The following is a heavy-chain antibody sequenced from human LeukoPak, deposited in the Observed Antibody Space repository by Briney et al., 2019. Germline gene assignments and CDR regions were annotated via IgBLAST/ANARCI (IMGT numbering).Heavy chain of an antibody. CDR2: ISGSGGST. Sequence: GGSLLLSWAASGFAFNSYAMSWVRPAPGKGLEWVSAISGSGGSTYYADSVKGRFTISRDNSKNTLYLQMNSLRAEDTAVYYCANTVGVSGSYHPRFYYYYGMDVWGQGTTVTVSS. J-gene: IGHJ6*02. CDR3: ANTVGVSGSYHPRFYYYYGMDV. CDR1: GFAFNSYA. V-gene: IGHV3-23*01. D-gene: IGHD3-16*02.